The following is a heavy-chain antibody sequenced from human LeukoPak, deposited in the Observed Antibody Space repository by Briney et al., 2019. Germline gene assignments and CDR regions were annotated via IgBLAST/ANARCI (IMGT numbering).Heavy chain of an antibody. CDR2: ISDSGTAS. CDR1: GFTFSSYA. V-gene: IGHV3-23*01. Sequence: GGSLRPSCAASGFTFSSYATSWVRQAPGKGLEWVSVISDSGTASYYADSVKGRFTISRDNSKNTLYLQMNSLRVEDTAVYHCAKGTSGSCYSGIDYWGQGSLVTVSS. CDR3: AKGTSGSCYSGIDY. D-gene: IGHD2-15*01. J-gene: IGHJ4*02.